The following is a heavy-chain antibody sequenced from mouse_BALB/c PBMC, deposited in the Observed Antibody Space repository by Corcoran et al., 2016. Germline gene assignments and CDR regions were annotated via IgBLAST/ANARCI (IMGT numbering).Heavy chain of an antibody. J-gene: IGHJ3*01. Sequence: QIQLVQSGPELKKPGETVKISCKASGYTFTNYGMNWVKQDPGKGLKWMGWINTYTGEPTYADDFKGRFAFSLETSASTAYLQINNLKNEDMATYFCARDYGSSQAWFAYWGQGTLVTVSA. D-gene: IGHD1-1*01. CDR3: ARDYGSSQAWFAY. CDR2: INTYTGEP. CDR1: GYTFTNYG. V-gene: IGHV9-1*02.